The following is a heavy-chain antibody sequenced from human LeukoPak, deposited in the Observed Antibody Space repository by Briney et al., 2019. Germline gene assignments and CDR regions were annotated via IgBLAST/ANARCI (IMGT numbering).Heavy chain of an antibody. CDR2: ISSSSSYI. J-gene: IGHJ4*02. Sequence: GGSLRLSCAVSGFTFSSYSMNWVRQAPGKGLEWVSSISSSSSYIYYADSVKGRFTISRDNAKNSLYLQMNSLRAEDTAVYYCARDPAAGTAMVEYFDYWGQGTLVTVSS. D-gene: IGHD5-18*01. V-gene: IGHV3-21*01. CDR1: GFTFSSYS. CDR3: ARDPAAGTAMVEYFDY.